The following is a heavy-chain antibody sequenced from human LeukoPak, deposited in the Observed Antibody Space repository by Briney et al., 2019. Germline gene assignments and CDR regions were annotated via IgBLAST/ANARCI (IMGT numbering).Heavy chain of an antibody. Sequence: SETLSLTCAVYGGSFSGYYWSWIRQPPGKGLEWIGEINHSGSTNYNPSPKSRVTISVDTSKNQFSLKLSSVTAADTAVYYCARSGAGTAGSWWFDPWGQGTLVTVSS. CDR1: GGSFSGYY. CDR3: ARSGAGTAGSWWFDP. V-gene: IGHV4-34*01. CDR2: INHSGST. J-gene: IGHJ5*02. D-gene: IGHD6-13*01.